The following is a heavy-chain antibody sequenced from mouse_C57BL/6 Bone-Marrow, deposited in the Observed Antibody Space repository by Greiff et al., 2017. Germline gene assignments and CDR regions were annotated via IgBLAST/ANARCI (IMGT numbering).Heavy chain of an antibody. V-gene: IGHV1-80*01. J-gene: IGHJ2*01. D-gene: IGHD2-4*01. CDR2: IYPGDGDT. Sequence: QVQLQQSGAELVKPGASVKISCKASGYAFSSYWMNWVKQRPGKGLEGIGQIYPGDGDTNYNGKFKGKATLTADKSSSTAYMQLSSLTSEDSAVYFCARGGNYYENFDYWGQGTTLTVSS. CDR3: ARGGNYYENFDY. CDR1: GYAFSSYW.